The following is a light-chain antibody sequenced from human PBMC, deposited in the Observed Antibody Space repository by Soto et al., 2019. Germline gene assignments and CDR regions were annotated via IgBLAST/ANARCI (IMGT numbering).Light chain of an antibody. J-gene: IGKJ3*01. CDR2: GAS. CDR3: QQYGNAPFT. Sequence: PGERATLTCRASQSVSSSYLAWFQQKPGQAPRLPIYGASSRATGIPDRFSGSGSGTDFTLTISRLEPEDFAVYYCQQYGNAPFTFGPGTKVDIK. CDR1: QSVSSSY. V-gene: IGKV3-20*01.